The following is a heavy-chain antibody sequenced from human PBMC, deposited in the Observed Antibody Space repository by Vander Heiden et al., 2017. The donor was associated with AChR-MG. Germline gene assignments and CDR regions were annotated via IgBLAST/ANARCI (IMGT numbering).Heavy chain of an antibody. J-gene: IGHJ4*02. CDR3: ASGSSLIAARRSRSY. Sequence: QVQLVASGGGVAQPGRSLRLSCAASGFTFSGYARHWVRQAPGKGREWVAVRSYDGSNKYYADSVKGRFTISRDNSKNTLYLQMNSLRAEDTAVYYCASGSSLIAARRSRSYWGQGTLVTVSS. V-gene: IGHV3-30-3*01. CDR1: GFTFSGYA. D-gene: IGHD6-6*01. CDR2: RSYDGSNK.